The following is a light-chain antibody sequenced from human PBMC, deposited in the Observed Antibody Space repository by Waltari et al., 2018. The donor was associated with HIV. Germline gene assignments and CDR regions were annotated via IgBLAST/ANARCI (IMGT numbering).Light chain of an antibody. CDR3: QQYNSYPWT. CDR2: KAS. J-gene: IGKJ1*01. CDR1: QSSSSW. Sequence: DIQMTQSPSTLSASVGDRVTITCRASQSSSSWLAWYQQKAGKAPKLLIYKASSLESGVPSRFSGSRSGTEFTLTISSLQPDDFATYYCQQYNSYPWTFGQGTTVEIK. V-gene: IGKV1-5*03.